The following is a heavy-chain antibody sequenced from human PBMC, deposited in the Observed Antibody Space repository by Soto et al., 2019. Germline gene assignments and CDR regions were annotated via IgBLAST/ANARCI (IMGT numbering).Heavy chain of an antibody. J-gene: IGHJ4*02. CDR2: MKPDGSEM. CDR1: GFIFYNSW. CDR3: VRDRGFSSFDY. V-gene: IGHV3-7*03. Sequence: PGGSLRLSCAASGFIFYNSWLSWVRQPPGKGLEWVANMKPDGSEMAYVDSVKGRFTISRDNAKNSLYLQMNSLRVEDTAVYYCVRDRGFSSFDYWGQGTPVTV.